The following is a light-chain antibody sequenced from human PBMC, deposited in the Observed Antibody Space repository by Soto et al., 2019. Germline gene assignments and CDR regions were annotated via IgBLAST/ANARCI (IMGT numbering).Light chain of an antibody. CDR2: DVA. CDR1: SSDVGGSNF. Sequence: QSVLTQPASVSDSPGQSITISCTGTSSDVGGSNFVSWYQQHPGKPPKLIIYDVANRPSGVSNRFSGSKSGSTASLIISRFQTEDEADYYCVSYTSSTTYVCGTGTKVTVL. V-gene: IGLV2-14*03. J-gene: IGLJ1*01. CDR3: VSYTSSTTYV.